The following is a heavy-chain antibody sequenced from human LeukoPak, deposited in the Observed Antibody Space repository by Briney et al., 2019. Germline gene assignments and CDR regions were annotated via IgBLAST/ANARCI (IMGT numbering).Heavy chain of an antibody. J-gene: IGHJ4*02. CDR1: GFTFSSSA. CDR2: INNVGSHI. CDR3: ARGPPIITVAGSTFDY. D-gene: IGHD6-19*01. V-gene: IGHV3-21*01. Sequence: GGSLRLSCAASGFTFSSSAMNWVRQAPGKGLEWVSSINNVGSHIYYADSVKGRFTIPRDNAKNSLYLQMNSLRAEDTAAYYCARGPPIITVAGSTFDYWGQGTLVTVSS.